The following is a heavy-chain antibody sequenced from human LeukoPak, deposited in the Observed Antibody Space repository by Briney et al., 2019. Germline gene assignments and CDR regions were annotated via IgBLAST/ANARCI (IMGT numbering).Heavy chain of an antibody. CDR3: ARGKSDTIVPDY. CDR1: GGTFSSYA. V-gene: IGHV1-69*13. J-gene: IGHJ4*02. Sequence: ASVKVSCKASGGTFSSYAISWVRQAPGQGLEWMGGIIPIFGTANYAQKFQGRVTITADESTSTAYMELNSLRSEDTAVYYCARGKSDTIVPDYWGQGTLVTVSS. CDR2: IIPIFGTA. D-gene: IGHD2-2*01.